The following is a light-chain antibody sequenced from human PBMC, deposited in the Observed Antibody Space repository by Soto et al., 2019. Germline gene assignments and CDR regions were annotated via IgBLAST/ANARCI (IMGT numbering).Light chain of an antibody. CDR1: QGLXSN. CDR3: QQANSFPPL. V-gene: IGKV3-15*01. CDR2: GAS. Sequence: DMVLTQSAARLSVSPGERATLSCRASQGLXSNFAWYQQKPGQALRFLXDGASTMATGSPARLSGSGSVTEFTLTISSLQPEDFATYYFQQANSFPPLFGQGTKVDIK. J-gene: IGKJ1*01.